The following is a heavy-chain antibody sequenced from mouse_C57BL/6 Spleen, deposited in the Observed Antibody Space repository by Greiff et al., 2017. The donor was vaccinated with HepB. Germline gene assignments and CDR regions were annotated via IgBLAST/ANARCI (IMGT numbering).Heavy chain of an antibody. Sequence: QVQLKQPGAELVMPGASVKLSCKASGYTFTSYWMHWVKQRPGQGLEWIGEIDPSDSYTNYNQKFKGKSTLTVDKSSSTAYMQLSSLTSEDSAVYYCARDGDGSPFAYWGQGTLVTVSA. J-gene: IGHJ3*01. D-gene: IGHD2-3*01. CDR1: GYTFTSYW. CDR2: IDPSDSYT. V-gene: IGHV1-69*01. CDR3: ARDGDGSPFAY.